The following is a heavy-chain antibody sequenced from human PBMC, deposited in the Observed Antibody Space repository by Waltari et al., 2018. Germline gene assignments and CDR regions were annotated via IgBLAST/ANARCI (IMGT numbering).Heavy chain of an antibody. CDR3: ARHGSSSWYWNVYYFDY. CDR1: GYSISSGYY. V-gene: IGHV4-38-2*01. D-gene: IGHD6-13*01. CDR2: IYHSGST. J-gene: IGHJ4*02. Sequence: QVQLQESGPGLVKPSETLSLTCAVSGYSISSGYYWGWIRQPPGKGLEWIGSIYHSGSTYYNPSPKSRVTISVDTSKNQFSLKLSSVTAADTAVYYCARHGSSSWYWNVYYFDYWGQGTLVTVSS.